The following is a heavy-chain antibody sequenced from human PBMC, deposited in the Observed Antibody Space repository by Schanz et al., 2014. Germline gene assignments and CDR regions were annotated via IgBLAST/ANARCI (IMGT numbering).Heavy chain of an antibody. Sequence: QLMQSGSEVKKPGASVKVSCKASGYSFTTYGLNWVRQAPGQGPEWMGKINPSSGTTRIAQNFQGRLTVTRDTSTSTVNMELSSLRSEDTAVYYCARGGFFDSTSCDSWGQGTLVTVSS. CDR3: ARGGFFDSTSCDS. CDR2: INPSSGTT. V-gene: IGHV1-46*03. J-gene: IGHJ4*02. D-gene: IGHD2-2*01. CDR1: GYSFTTYG.